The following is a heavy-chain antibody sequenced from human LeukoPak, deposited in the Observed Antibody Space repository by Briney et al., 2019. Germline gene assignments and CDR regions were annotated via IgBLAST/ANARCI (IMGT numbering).Heavy chain of an antibody. D-gene: IGHD2-2*01. CDR1: GFAFSSYS. V-gene: IGHV3-21*01. Sequence: GGSLRLSCAASGFAFSSYSMNWVRQAPGKGLEAGSSICSGSIFKDYAYSVKGRFTISRDNAKNSLYLQMSSLRAEDTAVYYCASEYQQPLDYWGQGALVTVSS. CDR3: ASEYQQPLDY. J-gene: IGHJ4*02. CDR2: ICSGSIFK.